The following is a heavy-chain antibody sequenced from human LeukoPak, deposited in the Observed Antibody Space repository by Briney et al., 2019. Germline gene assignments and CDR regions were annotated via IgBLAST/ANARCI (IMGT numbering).Heavy chain of an antibody. CDR2: FDPEDGET. Sequence: ASVKVSCKVSGYTLTELSMHWVRQAPGKGLEWMGGFDPEDGETIYAQKFQGRVTMTEDTSTDTAYMELSSLRSEDTAVYYCATVRITIFGVVIGHWFDPWGQGTLVTVSS. D-gene: IGHD3-3*01. CDR3: ATVRITIFGVVIGHWFDP. V-gene: IGHV1-24*01. J-gene: IGHJ5*02. CDR1: GYTLTELS.